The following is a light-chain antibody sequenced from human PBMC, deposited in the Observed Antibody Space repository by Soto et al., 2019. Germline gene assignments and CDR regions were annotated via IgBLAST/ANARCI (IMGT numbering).Light chain of an antibody. J-gene: IGKJ2*01. CDR3: QQYESTPPT. CDR2: WAS. CDR1: QSVLYSSNNKNY. Sequence: DIVMTQSPDSLAVSLGERATINCKSSQSVLYSSNNKNYLAWYQQRPGQPPKLLIYWASTRESGVPDRCSGSGSRTYFTLTITSLQAEDAAVYYCQQYESTPPTFGQGTKLEIK. V-gene: IGKV4-1*01.